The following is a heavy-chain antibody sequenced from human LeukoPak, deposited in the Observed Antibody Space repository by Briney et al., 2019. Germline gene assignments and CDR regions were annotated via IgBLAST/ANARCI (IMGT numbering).Heavy chain of an antibody. CDR1: GFTFSSYG. CDR2: IYSGGST. CDR3: ARDSLLLGYGSVPPPDLYGMDV. V-gene: IGHV3-53*01. Sequence: GRSLRLSCAASGFTFSSYGMHWVRQAPGKGLEWVSVIYSGGSTYYADSVKGRFTISRDNSKNTLYLQMNSLRAEDTAVYYCARDSLLLGYGSVPPPDLYGMDVWGQGTTVTVSS. D-gene: IGHD3-10*01. J-gene: IGHJ6*02.